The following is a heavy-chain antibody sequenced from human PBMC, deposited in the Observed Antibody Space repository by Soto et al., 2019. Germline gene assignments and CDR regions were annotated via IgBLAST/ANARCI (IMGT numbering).Heavy chain of an antibody. V-gene: IGHV3-48*01. CDR3: VRDMQLWRLDS. CDR2: ISSSSTI. CDR1: GFTFSTYS. Sequence: GGSLRLSCAASGFTFSTYSMNWVRQAPGKGLEWVSSISSSSTIYYADSVKGRFTISRDNVQNSLYLQMHSLRAEDTAVYYCVRDMQLWRLDSWGQGTLVTVSS. J-gene: IGHJ4*02. D-gene: IGHD2-21*01.